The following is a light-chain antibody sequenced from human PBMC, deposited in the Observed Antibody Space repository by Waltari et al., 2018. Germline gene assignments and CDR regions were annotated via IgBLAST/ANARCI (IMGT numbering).Light chain of an antibody. CDR3: QQYDNFPYS. Sequence: DIQMTQSPSSLTASVGDRVTITCRASQGINNYLSWYQQKPGKAPKRLIYYASSLESGVPSRFSGSGSGTDYTLTISSLQPEDVATYSCQQYDNFPYSFGQGTKVEIK. CDR2: YAS. CDR1: QGINNY. V-gene: IGKV1-33*01. J-gene: IGKJ2*03.